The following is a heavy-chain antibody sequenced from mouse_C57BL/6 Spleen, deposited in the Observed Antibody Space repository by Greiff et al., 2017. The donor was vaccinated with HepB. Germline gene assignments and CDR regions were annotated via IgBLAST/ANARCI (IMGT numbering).Heavy chain of an antibody. CDR1: GFTFSDYY. J-gene: IGHJ4*01. CDR2: ISNGGGST. CDR3: ARSYYSNYGYAMDY. V-gene: IGHV5-12*01. D-gene: IGHD2-5*01. Sequence: EVKVVESGGGLVQPGGSLKLSCAASGFTFSDYYMYWVRQTPEKRLEWVAYISNGGGSTYYPDTVKGRFTISRDNAKNTLYLQMSRLKSEDTAMYYCARSYYSNYGYAMDYWGQGTSVTVSS.